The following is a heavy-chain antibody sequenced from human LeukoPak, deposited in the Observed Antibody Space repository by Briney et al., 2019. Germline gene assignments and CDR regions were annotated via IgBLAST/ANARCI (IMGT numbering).Heavy chain of an antibody. CDR2: INHSGST. CDR3: ARVGRGSGYYYSRDYFDY. V-gene: IGHV4-34*01. CDR1: GGSFSGYY. Sequence: PSDTLSLTCAVYGGSFSGYYWSWIRQPRGKGLEWIGEINHSGSTNYNPSLKSRVTISVDTSKNQFSLKLSSVTAADTAVYYCARVGRGSGYYYSRDYFDYWGQGTLVTVSS. J-gene: IGHJ4*02. D-gene: IGHD3-22*01.